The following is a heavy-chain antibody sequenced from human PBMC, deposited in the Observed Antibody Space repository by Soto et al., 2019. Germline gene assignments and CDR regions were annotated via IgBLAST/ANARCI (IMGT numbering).Heavy chain of an antibody. Sequence: GALRLSCAASGFTFSSYGMHWVRQAPGKGLEWVAVIWSDGSNKYYADSVKGRFTISRDNSKNTLYLQMNSLRAEDTAVYYCARRGPGTYFDYWGQGTLVTVSS. CDR3: ARRGPGTYFDY. D-gene: IGHD6-13*01. V-gene: IGHV3-33*01. CDR2: IWSDGSNK. CDR1: GFTFSSYG. J-gene: IGHJ4*02.